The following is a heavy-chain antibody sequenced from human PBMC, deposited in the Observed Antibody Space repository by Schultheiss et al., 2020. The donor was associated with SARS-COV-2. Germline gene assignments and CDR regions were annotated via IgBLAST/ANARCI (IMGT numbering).Heavy chain of an antibody. Sequence: GSLRLSCAVYGGSFSGYYWSWIRQPPGKGLEWIGEINHSGSTNYNPSLKSRVTISVDTSKNQFSLKLSSVTAADTAVYYCAGNGVYYYYGMDVWGQGTTVTVSS. J-gene: IGHJ6*02. D-gene: IGHD2-8*01. CDR3: AGNGVYYYYGMDV. CDR1: GGSFSGYY. CDR2: INHSGST. V-gene: IGHV4-34*01.